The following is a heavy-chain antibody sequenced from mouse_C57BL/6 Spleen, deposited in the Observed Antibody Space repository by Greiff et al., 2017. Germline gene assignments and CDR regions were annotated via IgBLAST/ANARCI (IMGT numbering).Heavy chain of an antibody. CDR3: ANLNWDEAY. Sequence: EVKLMESGPELVKPGASVKISCKASGYTFTDYYMNWVKQSHGKSLEWIGDINPNNGGTSYNQKFKGKATLTVDKSSSTAYMELRSLTSEDSAVYYCANLNWDEAYWGQGTLVTVSA. CDR1: GYTFTDYY. D-gene: IGHD4-1*01. J-gene: IGHJ3*01. CDR2: INPNNGGT. V-gene: IGHV1-26*01.